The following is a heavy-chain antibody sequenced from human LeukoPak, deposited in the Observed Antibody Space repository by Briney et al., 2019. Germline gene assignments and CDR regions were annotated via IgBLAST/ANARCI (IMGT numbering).Heavy chain of an antibody. V-gene: IGHV3-23*01. CDR3: SKFPPDAFDI. J-gene: IGHJ3*02. CDR2: ISGSGGST. Sequence: GGSLRLSCAASGFTFRSYAMRWVRQAPGKGVEWVSAISGSGGSTNYADSVKGRFTISIDNSKNTLYLQMNSLRAEDTAVYYCSKFPPDAFDIWGQGTMVTVSS. CDR1: GFTFRSYA.